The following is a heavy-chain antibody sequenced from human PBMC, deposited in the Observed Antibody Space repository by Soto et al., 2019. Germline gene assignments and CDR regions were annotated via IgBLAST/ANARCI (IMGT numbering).Heavy chain of an antibody. J-gene: IGHJ6*02. D-gene: IGHD3-10*01. CDR2: IYPDDSDT. CDR3: ARPHTVRGVIGGMDV. Sequence: PGESLKISCKGSGYTFTTYWIGWVRQMPGKGLEWMGIIYPDDSDTRYSPSFQGQVTISADKSITTAYLQRSSLKASDTAMYYCARPHTVRGVIGGMDVWGQGTTVTVSS. V-gene: IGHV5-51*01. CDR1: GYTFTTYW.